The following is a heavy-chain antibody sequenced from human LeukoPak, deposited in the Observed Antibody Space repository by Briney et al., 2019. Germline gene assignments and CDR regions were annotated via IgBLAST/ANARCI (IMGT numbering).Heavy chain of an antibody. V-gene: IGHV1-18*01. D-gene: IGHD6-6*01. Sequence: GASVKVSCKASGYTFTSYGISWVRQAPGQGLEWMGWISAYNGNTNYAQKLQGRVTMTTDTSTSTDYMELRSLRSDDTAVYYCARGRRIAARLSGWFDPWGQGTLVTVSS. CDR2: ISAYNGNT. CDR3: ARGRRIAARLSGWFDP. CDR1: GYTFTSYG. J-gene: IGHJ5*02.